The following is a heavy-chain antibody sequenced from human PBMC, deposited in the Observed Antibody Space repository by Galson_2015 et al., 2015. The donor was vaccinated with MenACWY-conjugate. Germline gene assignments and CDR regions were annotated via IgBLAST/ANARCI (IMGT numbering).Heavy chain of an antibody. J-gene: IGHJ5*02. CDR3: AKDQGSTWYGNWIEP. CDR2: ISGSGGST. Sequence: SLRLSCAASGFTFSSYAMSWVRQAPGKRPEWVSSISGSGGSTYYADSVKGRFTISRENSKNMVYLQINSLRAEDTAVYYCAKDQGSTWYGNWIEPWGQGTLVTVSS. V-gene: IGHV3-23*01. CDR1: GFTFSSYA. D-gene: IGHD6-13*01.